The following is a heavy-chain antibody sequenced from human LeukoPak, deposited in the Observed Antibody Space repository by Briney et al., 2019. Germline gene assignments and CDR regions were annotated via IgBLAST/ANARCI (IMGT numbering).Heavy chain of an antibody. Sequence: GGSLRLSCAASGFTFSSYAMSWVRQAPGKGLEWVSAISGSGGSTYYADSVKGRFTVSRDNSKNTLYLQMNSLRAEDTAVYYCAKGTHYYYYYMDVWGKGTTVTVSS. J-gene: IGHJ6*03. V-gene: IGHV3-23*01. CDR3: AKGTHYYYYYMDV. CDR2: ISGSGGST. CDR1: GFTFSSYA.